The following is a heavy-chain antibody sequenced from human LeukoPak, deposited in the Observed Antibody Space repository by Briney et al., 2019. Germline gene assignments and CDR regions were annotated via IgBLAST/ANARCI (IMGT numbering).Heavy chain of an antibody. J-gene: IGHJ4*02. Sequence: SETLSLTCAVYGESLSGNYWSWIRQPPGKGLEWIGEINDSGSTNYNPSLKSRVTMSVDTSKNQFSLKLSSVTAADTAVYYCARDSGWFGELSPFDYWGQGTLVTVSS. CDR3: ARDSGWFGELSPFDY. CDR1: GESLSGNY. CDR2: INDSGST. V-gene: IGHV4-34*01. D-gene: IGHD3-10*01.